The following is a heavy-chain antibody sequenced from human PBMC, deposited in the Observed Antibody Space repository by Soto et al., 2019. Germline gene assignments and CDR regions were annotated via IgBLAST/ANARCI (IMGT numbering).Heavy chain of an antibody. J-gene: IGHJ4*02. Sequence: ETLSLTCTVSGGSISSYYWSWIRQPPGKGLEWIGYIYYSGSTNYNPSLKSRVTISVDTSKNQFSLKLSSVTAADTAVYYCARGGTDYDFWSGYYSPYFDYWGQGTLVTVSS. D-gene: IGHD3-3*01. CDR3: ARGGTDYDFWSGYYSPYFDY. CDR1: GGSISSYY. CDR2: IYYSGST. V-gene: IGHV4-59*01.